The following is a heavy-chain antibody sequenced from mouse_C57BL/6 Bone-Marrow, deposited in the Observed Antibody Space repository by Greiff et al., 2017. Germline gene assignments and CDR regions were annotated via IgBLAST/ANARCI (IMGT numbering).Heavy chain of an antibody. V-gene: IGHV5-9-1*02. J-gene: IGHJ2*01. CDR3: TRSGGLLNFDY. D-gene: IGHD2-10*01. CDR1: GFTFSSYA. CDR2: ISRGGDYI. Sequence: EVQLLQSGDGLVKPGGSLKLSCAASGFTFSSYAMSWVRQTPEKRLEWVAYISRGGDYIYYADTVKGRFTISRDNARNTLYLQMSSLTSEDTAMYYCTRSGGLLNFDYWGQGTTLTVSS.